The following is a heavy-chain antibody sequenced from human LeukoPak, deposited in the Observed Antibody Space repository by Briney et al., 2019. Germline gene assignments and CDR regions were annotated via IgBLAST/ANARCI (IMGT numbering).Heavy chain of an antibody. J-gene: IGHJ6*02. CDR3: ARVKYSGYVSYYYYGMDV. Sequence: SETLSLTCTVSGGSISSYYWSWIRQPAGKGLEWIGRIYTSGSTNYNPSLKSRVTMSVDTSKNQFSLKLSSVTAADTAVYYCARVKYSGYVSYYYYGMDVWGQGTTVTVSS. V-gene: IGHV4-4*07. CDR1: GGSISSYY. CDR2: IYTSGST. D-gene: IGHD5-12*01.